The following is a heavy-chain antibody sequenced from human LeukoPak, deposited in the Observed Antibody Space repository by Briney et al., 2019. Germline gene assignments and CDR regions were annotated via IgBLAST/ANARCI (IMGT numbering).Heavy chain of an antibody. CDR1: GYTFTSYG. CDR2: IIPILGIA. Sequence: GASVKVSCKASGYTFTSYGISWVRQAPGQGLEWMGRIIPILGIANYAQKFQGRVTITADKSTSTAYMELSSLRSEDTAVYYCARKADSSGCGGPACFDYWGQGTLVTVSS. D-gene: IGHD6-19*01. CDR3: ARKADSSGCGGPACFDY. J-gene: IGHJ4*02. V-gene: IGHV1-69*04.